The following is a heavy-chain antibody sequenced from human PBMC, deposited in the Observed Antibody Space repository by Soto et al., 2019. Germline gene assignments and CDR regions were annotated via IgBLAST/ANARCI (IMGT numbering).Heavy chain of an antibody. CDR1: GGSISSGGYY. Sequence: TSETLSLTCTVSGGSISSGGYYWSWIRQHPGKGLEWIGYIYYSGGTYYNPSLKSRVTISVDTSKNQFSLKLSSVTAADTAVYYCAREGGYCSGGSCYHDAFDIWGQGTMVTVSS. D-gene: IGHD2-15*01. CDR2: IYYSGGT. V-gene: IGHV4-31*03. J-gene: IGHJ3*02. CDR3: AREGGYCSGGSCYHDAFDI.